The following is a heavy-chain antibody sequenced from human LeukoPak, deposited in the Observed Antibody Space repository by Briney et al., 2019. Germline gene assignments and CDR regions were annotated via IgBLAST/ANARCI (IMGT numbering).Heavy chain of an antibody. Sequence: TSETLSLTCTVSGGSISSSSYYWGWIRQPPGKGLEWIGSIYYSGSTYYNPSLKSRVTISVDTSKNQFSLKLSFVTAAETAVYYCAGERIYYGLDVWGQGTTVTVSS. CDR2: IYYSGST. J-gene: IGHJ6*02. CDR3: AGERIYYGLDV. CDR1: GGSISSSSYY. D-gene: IGHD3-10*01. V-gene: IGHV4-39*01.